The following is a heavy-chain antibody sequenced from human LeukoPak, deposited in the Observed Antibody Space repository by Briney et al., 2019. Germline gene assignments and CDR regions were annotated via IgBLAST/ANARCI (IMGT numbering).Heavy chain of an antibody. CDR1: GFTFSDFW. CDR3: ARAGSIVVVAGDAFDI. CDR2: IKEDGTEK. V-gene: IGHV3-7*03. J-gene: IGHJ3*02. D-gene: IGHD2-21*01. Sequence: GGSLRLSCAGSGFTFSDFWMTWVRQTPGKGLEWVANIKEDGTEKNLVDPVKGRFTISRDNTKNTLYLQMNSLRAEDTAVYYCARAGSIVVVAGDAFDIWGQGTMVTVSS.